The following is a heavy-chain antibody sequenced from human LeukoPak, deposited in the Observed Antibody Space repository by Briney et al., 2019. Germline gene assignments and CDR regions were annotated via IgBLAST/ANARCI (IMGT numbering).Heavy chain of an antibody. Sequence: KSSETLSLTCTVSGGSISSYYWSWIRQPPGKGLEWIGYIYYSGSTNYNPSLKSRVTISVDTSKNQFSLKLSSVTAADTAVYYCARGQPGLLWFGEGYNWFDPWGQGTLVTVSS. CDR3: ARGQPGLLWFGEGYNWFDP. J-gene: IGHJ5*02. CDR2: IYYSGST. D-gene: IGHD3-10*01. V-gene: IGHV4-59*01. CDR1: GGSISSYY.